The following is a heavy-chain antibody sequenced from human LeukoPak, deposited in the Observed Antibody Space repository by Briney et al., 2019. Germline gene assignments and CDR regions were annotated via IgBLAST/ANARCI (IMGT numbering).Heavy chain of an antibody. CDR3: ARGDGYNWWDAFDI. J-gene: IGHJ3*02. D-gene: IGHD5-24*01. V-gene: IGHV4-59*12. CDR2: IYYSGST. Sequence: SETLSLTCTVSGGSISSYYWSWIRQPPGKGLEWIGYIYYSGSTNYNPSLKSRVTISVDTSKNQFSLKLSSVTAADTAVYYCARGDGYNWWDAFDIWGQGTMVTVSS. CDR1: GGSISSYY.